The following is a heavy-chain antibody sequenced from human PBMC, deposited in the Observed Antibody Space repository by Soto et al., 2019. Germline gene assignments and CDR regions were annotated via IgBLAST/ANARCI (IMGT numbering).Heavy chain of an antibody. D-gene: IGHD2-2*01. CDR2: ISYDGTNK. J-gene: IGHJ4*02. Sequence: GGSLRLSCAASGFTFSSYALHWVRQAPGEGLEWVALISYDGTNKYYADSVKGRFTISRDNSKKTLYLQMNSLRAEDTAVYYCASSPLNRYCSSTTCYGPPAYWGQGTLVTVSS. V-gene: IGHV3-30-3*01. CDR1: GFTFSSYA. CDR3: ASSPLNRYCSSTTCYGPPAY.